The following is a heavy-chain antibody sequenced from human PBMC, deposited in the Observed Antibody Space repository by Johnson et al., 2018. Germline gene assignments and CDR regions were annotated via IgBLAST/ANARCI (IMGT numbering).Heavy chain of an antibody. CDR2: ISSDGSTK. D-gene: IGHD3-3*02. CDR1: DFTFSNYA. Sequence: QVQLVQSGGGVVQPGRSLKLSCAASDFTFSNYAIHWVRQAPGKGLEWVALISSDGSTKYYADSVKGRFTIAKDNSKNTLYLQMKSLGAEGTAVYYCARLSAGAFGIWGQGTMVTVS. V-gene: IGHV3-30*03. CDR3: ARLSAGAFGI. J-gene: IGHJ3*02.